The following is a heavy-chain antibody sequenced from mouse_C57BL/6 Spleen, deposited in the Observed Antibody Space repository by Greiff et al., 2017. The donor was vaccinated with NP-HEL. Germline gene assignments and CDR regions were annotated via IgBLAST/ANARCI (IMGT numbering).Heavy chain of an antibody. J-gene: IGHJ1*03. V-gene: IGHV5-17*01. CDR2: ISSGSSTT. CDR1: GFTFSDYG. Sequence: EVQGVESGGGLVKPGGSLKLSCAASGFTFSDYGMHWVRQAPEKGLEWVAYISSGSSTTYYADTVKGRFTISRDNAKNTLFLQMTSLRSEDTAMYYCARSTYGNYFDVWGTGTTVTVSS. CDR3: ARSTYGNYFDV. D-gene: IGHD2-1*01.